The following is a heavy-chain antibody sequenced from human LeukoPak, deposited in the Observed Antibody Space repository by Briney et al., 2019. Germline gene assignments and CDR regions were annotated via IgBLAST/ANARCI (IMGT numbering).Heavy chain of an antibody. V-gene: IGHV3-53*01. CDR1: GFTVSSNY. D-gene: IGHD5-18*01. J-gene: IGHJ4*02. CDR3: AKDRGYSYGISEY. CDR2: IYSGGST. Sequence: PGGSLRLSCAASGFTVSSNYMSWVRQAPGKGLEWVSVIYSGGSTYYADSVKGRFTISRDNSKNTLYLQMNSLRAEDTAVYYCAKDRGYSYGISEYWGQGTLVTVSS.